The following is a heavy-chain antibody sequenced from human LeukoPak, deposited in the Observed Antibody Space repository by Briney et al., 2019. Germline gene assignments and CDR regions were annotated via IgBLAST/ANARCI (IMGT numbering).Heavy chain of an antibody. V-gene: IGHV4-39*01. D-gene: IGHD1-26*01. CDR3: ARGSTVRYRDS. Sequence: SETLSLTCTVSGVSISSAFFYWAWIRQPPGKGLEWIGSIYSTGNTYYTPSLKSRVTISIDASKDQFSLKLSSVTAADMAVYYCARGSTVRYRDSWGRGTPVTVSS. CDR2: IYSTGNT. J-gene: IGHJ4*02. CDR1: GVSISSAFFY.